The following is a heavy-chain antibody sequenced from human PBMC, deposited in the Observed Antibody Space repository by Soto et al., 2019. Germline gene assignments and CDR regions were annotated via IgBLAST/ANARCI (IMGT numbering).Heavy chain of an antibody. CDR1: GFTFSSYW. CDR3: ARVEMATPRYYYYYGMDV. J-gene: IGHJ6*02. V-gene: IGHV3-7*01. CDR2: IKQDGSGK. Sequence: GGSLRLSCAASGFTFSSYWMSWVRQAPGKGLEWVANIKQDGSGKYYVDSVKGRFTISRDNAKNSLYLQMNSLRAEDTAVYYCARVEMATPRYYYYYGMDVWGQGTTVTVSS. D-gene: IGHD5-12*01.